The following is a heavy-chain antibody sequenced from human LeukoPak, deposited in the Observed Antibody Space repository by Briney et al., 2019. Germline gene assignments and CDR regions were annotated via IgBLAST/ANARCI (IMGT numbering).Heavy chain of an antibody. Sequence: SETLSLTCAVYGGSFSGYYWSWIRQPPGKGLEWIGEINHSGSTNYNPSLKSRVTISVDTSKNQFSLKLSSVTAADTAVYYCPRGRRTYYDSSGYYHLDYWGQGTLVTVSS. J-gene: IGHJ4*02. CDR1: GGSFSGYY. D-gene: IGHD3-22*01. CDR3: PRGRRTYYDSSGYYHLDY. CDR2: INHSGST. V-gene: IGHV4-34*01.